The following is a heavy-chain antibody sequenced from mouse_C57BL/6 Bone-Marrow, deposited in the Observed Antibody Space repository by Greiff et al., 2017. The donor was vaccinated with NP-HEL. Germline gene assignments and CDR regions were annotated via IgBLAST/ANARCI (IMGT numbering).Heavy chain of an antibody. CDR1: GYTFTSYW. Sequence: QVQLQQSGAELVKPGASVKLSCKASGYTFTSYWMHWVKQRPGQGLEWIGMIHPNSGSTNYNEKFKSKATLTVDNSSSTAYMQLSSLTSEDSAVYYCARWDWDDAMDYWGQGTSVTVSS. V-gene: IGHV1-64*01. J-gene: IGHJ4*01. CDR3: ARWDWDDAMDY. D-gene: IGHD4-1*01. CDR2: IHPNSGST.